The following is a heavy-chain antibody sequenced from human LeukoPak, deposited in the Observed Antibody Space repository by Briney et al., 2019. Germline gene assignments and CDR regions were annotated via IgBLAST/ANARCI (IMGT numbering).Heavy chain of an antibody. D-gene: IGHD2-21*01. Sequence: ASVKVSCKASGYTFTGYYMHWVRQAPGQGLEWMGWINPNSGGTNYAQKFQGRVTMTTDTSTSTAYMELRSLRSDDTAVYYCARVKINSPPSNYWGQGTLVTVSS. CDR2: INPNSGGT. CDR3: ARVKINSPPSNY. J-gene: IGHJ4*02. CDR1: GYTFTGYY. V-gene: IGHV1-2*02.